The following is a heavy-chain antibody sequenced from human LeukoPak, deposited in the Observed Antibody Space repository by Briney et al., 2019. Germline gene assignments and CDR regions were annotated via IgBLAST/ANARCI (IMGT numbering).Heavy chain of an antibody. CDR1: GFPFTGYA. V-gene: IGHV3-30-3*01. J-gene: IGHJ3*01. CDR2: ITDDGTEK. Sequence: PGGSLRLSCAASGFPFTGYAMNWVRQAPGKGLEWVALITDDGTEKYYADSVEGRFTISRDNSKNTLYLQLNSLRPEDTAVYYCRREAGGGFEFWGQGTMVTVSS. D-gene: IGHD2-15*01. CDR3: RREAGGGFEF.